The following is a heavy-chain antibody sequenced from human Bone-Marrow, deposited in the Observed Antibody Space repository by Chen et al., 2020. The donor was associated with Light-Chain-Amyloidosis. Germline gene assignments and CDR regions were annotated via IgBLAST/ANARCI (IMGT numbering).Heavy chain of an antibody. J-gene: IGHJ6*03. CDR3: AKVPPTVTTVIYYYMDV. D-gene: IGHD4-17*01. Sequence: EVQLLESGGGLVQPGGSLRLSCAASGFTFSSYAMSWVSQAPGKGLEWVSAISGSGGSTYYADSVKGRFTISRDNSKNTLYLQMNSLRAEDTAVYYCAKVPPTVTTVIYYYMDVWGKGTTVTVSS. CDR2: ISGSGGST. V-gene: IGHV3-23*01. CDR1: GFTFSSYA.